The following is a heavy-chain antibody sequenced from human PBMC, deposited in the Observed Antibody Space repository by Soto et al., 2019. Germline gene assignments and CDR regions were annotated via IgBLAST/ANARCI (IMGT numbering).Heavy chain of an antibody. CDR3: ARVPFGVGEWFDP. D-gene: IGHD3-10*01. CDR1: GGSISSDGYY. CDR2: IYNTGAT. V-gene: IGHV4-31*03. J-gene: IGHJ5*02. Sequence: QVQLQESGPGLVKPSQTLSLTCTVSGGSISSDGYYWSWIRQFPGKGLEWIGYIYNTGATYYNPSLQSRLTISLGTSKNQFSLKLTSVTAADTAVYYCARVPFGVGEWFDPWGQGTLVTVSS.